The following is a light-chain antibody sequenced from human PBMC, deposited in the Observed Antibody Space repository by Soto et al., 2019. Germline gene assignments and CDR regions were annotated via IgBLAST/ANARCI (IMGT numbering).Light chain of an antibody. CDR1: QGIRND. V-gene: IGKV1-17*01. Sequence: DIHMTQSTSSLSASVGNRVTITCRASQGIRNDLGWYQQKPGKAPKFLIYKASTLESGVPSRFSGSGSGTEFTLTISSVQTDDFATYYCQQYKSYPLTFGGGTKVDI. CDR2: KAS. J-gene: IGKJ4*01. CDR3: QQYKSYPLT.